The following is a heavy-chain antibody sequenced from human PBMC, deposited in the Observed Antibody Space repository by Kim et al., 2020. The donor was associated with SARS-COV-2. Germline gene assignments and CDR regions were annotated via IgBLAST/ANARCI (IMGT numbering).Heavy chain of an antibody. CDR3: ASIARIRGIAAAGPGQRYNWFDP. J-gene: IGHJ5*02. Sequence: SETLSLTCAVYGGSFSGYYWSWIRQPPGKGLEWIGEINHSGSTNYNPSLKSRVTISVDTSKNQFSLKLSSVTAADTAVYYCASIARIRGIAAAGPGQRYNWFDPWGQGTLVTVSS. D-gene: IGHD6-13*01. CDR2: INHSGST. CDR1: GGSFSGYY. V-gene: IGHV4-34*01.